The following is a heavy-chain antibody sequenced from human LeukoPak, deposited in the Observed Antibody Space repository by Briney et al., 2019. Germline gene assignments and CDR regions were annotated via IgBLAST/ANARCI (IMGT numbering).Heavy chain of an antibody. J-gene: IGHJ4*02. CDR2: IYYTGGT. CDR3: ARDLRGYGVSNF. D-gene: IGHD3-10*01. Sequence: SETLSLTCTVSGDSISHGDYYWSWVRQPPGQGLEWIGYIYYTGGTQYSPSLQSRVIMSLDMSKNLFSLKLSSVTAADTAVYYCARDLRGYGVSNFWGQGTLVTVSS. CDR1: GDSISHGDYY. V-gene: IGHV4-30-4*01.